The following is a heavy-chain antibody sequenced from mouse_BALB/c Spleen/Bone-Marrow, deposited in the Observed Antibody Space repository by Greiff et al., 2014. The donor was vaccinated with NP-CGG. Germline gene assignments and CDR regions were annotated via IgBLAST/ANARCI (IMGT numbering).Heavy chain of an antibody. CDR2: NNPSNGRT. V-gene: IGHV1S81*02. CDR1: GYTFTSYW. CDR3: ARYDGPAWFAY. D-gene: IGHD2-3*01. Sequence: VQRVESGAELVKPGASVKLSCKASGYTFTSYWIHWVKQRPGQGLEWIGENNPSNGRTNYNEKFKSKATLTVDKSSTTAYMQLSSLTSEDSAVYYCARYDGPAWFAYWGQGTLVTVSA. J-gene: IGHJ3*01.